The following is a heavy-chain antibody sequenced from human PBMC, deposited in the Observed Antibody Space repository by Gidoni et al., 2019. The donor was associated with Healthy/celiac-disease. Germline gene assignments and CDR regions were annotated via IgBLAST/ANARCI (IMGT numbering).Heavy chain of an antibody. D-gene: IGHD1-20*01. Sequence: QVQLVQSGAEVKKPGSSVKVSCKASGGTFRSYAISWVRQAPGQGLEGMGRIIPSLGIANYAQQFQGRVTITADKSTSTAYMELSILRSEDTAVYYCARGAGYNWITGGVYYYYYYMDVWGKGTTVTVSS. CDR2: IIPSLGIA. CDR1: GGTFRSYA. V-gene: IGHV1-69*04. J-gene: IGHJ6*03. CDR3: ARGAGYNWITGGVYYYYYYMDV.